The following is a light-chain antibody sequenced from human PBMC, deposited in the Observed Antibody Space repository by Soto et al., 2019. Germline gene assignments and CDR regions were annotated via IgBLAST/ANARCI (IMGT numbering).Light chain of an antibody. CDR3: QQYNTWPGT. Sequence: IVMTQSPATLSVSPVERVTLSCMASQSISTNLAWYQRKPGQAPRLLINGASTRATGIPARFSGSGSGTQFTLTISSLQSEDFGTYYCQQYNTWPGTFGQGTKVDNK. J-gene: IGKJ1*01. V-gene: IGKV3-15*01. CDR2: GAS. CDR1: QSISTN.